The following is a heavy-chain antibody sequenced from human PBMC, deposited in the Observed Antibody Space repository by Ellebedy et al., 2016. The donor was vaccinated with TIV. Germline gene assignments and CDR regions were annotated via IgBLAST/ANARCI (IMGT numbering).Heavy chain of an antibody. J-gene: IGHJ4*02. Sequence: ASVKVSCKASGYTFTSYYMHWVRQAPGQGLEYMGLIKPSDGGTAYAQKFQGRVTMTRDTTTSTVYMELSSLRSEDTALYYCAREEPNTGGFDYWGQGTLVTGSS. V-gene: IGHV1-46*01. CDR3: AREEPNTGGFDY. D-gene: IGHD2-8*02. CDR2: IKPSDGGT. CDR1: GYTFTSYY.